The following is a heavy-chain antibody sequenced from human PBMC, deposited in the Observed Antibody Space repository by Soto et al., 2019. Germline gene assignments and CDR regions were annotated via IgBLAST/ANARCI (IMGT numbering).Heavy chain of an antibody. Sequence: GGSLRLSCVASGFTFSDYSMVWVRQSPGKGLEWISYIFVTSTIIYYADSVKGRFTVSRDNAQNSLYLQMDSLRAEDTAVYYCARVKSVHNGMDVWGQGTAVTV. V-gene: IGHV3-48*04. J-gene: IGHJ6*02. CDR1: GFTFSDYS. CDR3: ARVKSVHNGMDV. CDR2: IFVTSTII. D-gene: IGHD1-1*01.